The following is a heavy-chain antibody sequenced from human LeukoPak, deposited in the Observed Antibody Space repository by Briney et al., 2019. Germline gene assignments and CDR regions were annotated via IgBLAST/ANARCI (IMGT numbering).Heavy chain of an antibody. D-gene: IGHD3-9*01. CDR2: IHLGDSDT. J-gene: IGHJ4*02. V-gene: IGHV5-51*01. CDR3: TIQGVPGKGYYNSPLDS. CDR1: GYSFTNYW. Sequence: GESLKISCKGSGYSFTNYWIGWVRQMPGKGLESMGIIHLGDSDTRYSSAFQGQVTISADKSISTAYVQWSSLKASDTAMYYCTIQGVPGKGYYNSPLDSWGQGTLVTVSS.